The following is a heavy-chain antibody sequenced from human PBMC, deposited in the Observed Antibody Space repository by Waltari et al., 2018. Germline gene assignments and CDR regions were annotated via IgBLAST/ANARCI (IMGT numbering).Heavy chain of an antibody. J-gene: IGHJ6*03. CDR2: IIPILGIA. Sequence: QVQLVQSGAEVKKPGSSVKVSCKASGGTFSSYAISWVRQAPGQGLEWMGGIIPILGIANYAQKFQGRVTITADESTSTAYMELSSLRSEDTAVYYCAREHSRPVRDFWSGYYYYYYMDVWGKGTTVTVSS. CDR3: AREHSRPVRDFWSGYYYYYYMDV. CDR1: GGTFSSYA. D-gene: IGHD3-3*01. V-gene: IGHV1-69*04.